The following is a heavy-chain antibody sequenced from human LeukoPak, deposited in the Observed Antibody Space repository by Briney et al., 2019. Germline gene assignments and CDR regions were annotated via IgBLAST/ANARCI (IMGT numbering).Heavy chain of an antibody. J-gene: IGHJ1*01. CDR2: INSDGSIT. Sequence: GGSLRLSCAASGFTFSSYAMYWVRQAPGKGPVWVSRINSDGSITSYADSVKGRFTISRDNAKNTLYLQIKSLRAEDTAVYYCASSPDYGEDYWGQGTLVTVSS. V-gene: IGHV3-74*01. CDR3: ASSPDYGEDY. CDR1: GFTFSSYA. D-gene: IGHD4-17*01.